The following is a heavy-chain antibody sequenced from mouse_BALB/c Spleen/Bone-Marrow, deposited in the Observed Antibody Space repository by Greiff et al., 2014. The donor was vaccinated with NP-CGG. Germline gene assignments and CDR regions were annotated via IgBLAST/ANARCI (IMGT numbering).Heavy chain of an antibody. CDR1: GYTFTSYD. Sequence: VQLQESGPELVKPGALVKISCKASGYTFTSYDINWVKQRPGQGLEWIGWIYPGDGSTKYNEKFKGKATLTADRSSSTAYMQLSSLTSENSAVYFCARSDDGFPYSFDSGGQGTTLTVSS. D-gene: IGHD2-3*01. CDR2: IYPGDGST. V-gene: IGHV1S56*01. CDR3: ARSDDGFPYSFDS. J-gene: IGHJ2*01.